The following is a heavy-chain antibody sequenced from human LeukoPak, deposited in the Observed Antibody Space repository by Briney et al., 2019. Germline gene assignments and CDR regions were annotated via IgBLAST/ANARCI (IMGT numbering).Heavy chain of an antibody. CDR3: ARGYSGYDSSLTDY. V-gene: IGHV1-8*02. J-gene: IGHJ4*02. CDR1: GGTFSSYA. Sequence: ASVKVSCKASGGTFSSYAISWVRQAPGQGLEWMGWMDPNSGNTGYAQKFQGRVTMTRNTSISTAYMELSSLRSEDTAVYYCARGYSGYDSSLTDYWGREPWSPSPQ. CDR2: MDPNSGNT. D-gene: IGHD5-12*01.